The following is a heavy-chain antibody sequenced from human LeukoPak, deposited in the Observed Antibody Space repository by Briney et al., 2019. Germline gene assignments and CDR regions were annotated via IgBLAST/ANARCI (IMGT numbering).Heavy chain of an antibody. Sequence: PGGSLRLSCAASGFTFSSYSMNWVRQAPGKGLEWVSSISSSSSYIYYADSVKGRFTISRDNAKNSLYLQMNSLRAEDTAVYYCARGSGGILDVYFQHWGQGTLVTVSS. CDR3: ARGSGGILDVYFQH. CDR2: ISSSSSYI. V-gene: IGHV3-21*01. J-gene: IGHJ1*01. D-gene: IGHD3-16*01. CDR1: GFTFSSYS.